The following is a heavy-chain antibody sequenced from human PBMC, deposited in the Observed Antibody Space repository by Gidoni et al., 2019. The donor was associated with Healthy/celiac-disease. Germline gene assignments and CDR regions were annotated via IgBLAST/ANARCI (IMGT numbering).Heavy chain of an antibody. V-gene: IGHV3-23*01. J-gene: IGHJ4*02. CDR2: ISGSGGST. Sequence: EVQLLESGGGLVQPGGSLRLSCAASGFTFSSYAMSWVRQAPGKGLEWVSAISGSGGSTYYADSVKGRFTISRDNSKNTLYLQMNSLRAEDTAVYYCAKVSPVLPLAYCGGDCFRDPLYYFDYWGQGTLVTVSS. CDR3: AKVSPVLPLAYCGGDCFRDPLYYFDY. D-gene: IGHD2-21*02. CDR1: GFTFSSYA.